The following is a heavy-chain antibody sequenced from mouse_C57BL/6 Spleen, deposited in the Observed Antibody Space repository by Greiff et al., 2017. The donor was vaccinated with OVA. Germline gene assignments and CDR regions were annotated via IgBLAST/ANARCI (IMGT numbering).Heavy chain of an antibody. CDR2: ISSGSSTI. V-gene: IGHV5-17*01. CDR3: AKGTRAYYYAMDY. Sequence: EVKLMESGGGLVKPGGSLKLSCAASGFTFSDYGMHWVRQAPEKGLEWVAYISSGSSTIYYADTVKGRITISRDNAKITLFRQMTSLKSEDTAMYYCAKGTRAYYYAMDYWGQGTSVTVSS. J-gene: IGHJ4*01. CDR1: GFTFSDYG. D-gene: IGHD3-3*01.